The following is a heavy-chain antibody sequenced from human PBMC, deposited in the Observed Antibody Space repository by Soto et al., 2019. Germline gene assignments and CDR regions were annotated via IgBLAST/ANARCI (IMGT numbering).Heavy chain of an antibody. CDR3: HGYGY. J-gene: IGHJ4*02. CDR2: IYSGGTT. D-gene: IGHD5-12*01. V-gene: IGHV3-53*01. CDR1: GFTVRANY. Sequence: EVQLVESGGGLIQPGGSPRLSCAVSGFTVRANYMSWVRQAPGKGLEWVSVIYSGGTTYYADSVKGRFIISRDISKNTLYLQMNILRAEDTAVYYCHGYGYWGQGTLVTVSS.